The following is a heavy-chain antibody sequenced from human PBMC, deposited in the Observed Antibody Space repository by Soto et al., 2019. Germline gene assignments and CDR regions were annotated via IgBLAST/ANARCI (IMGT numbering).Heavy chain of an antibody. D-gene: IGHD3-16*01. Sequence: SETLSLTCTVSGGSISSGDSYWSWIRQFPGKGLEWIGYTYHSGSPYYNPSLKSRVTISVDTSKNQFSLKLNSVTAADTAVYYCAREGADYYSYYSGTDVWGQGTTVTVSS. V-gene: IGHV4-30-4*01. CDR1: GGSISSGDSY. CDR2: TYHSGSP. J-gene: IGHJ6*02. CDR3: AREGADYYSYYSGTDV.